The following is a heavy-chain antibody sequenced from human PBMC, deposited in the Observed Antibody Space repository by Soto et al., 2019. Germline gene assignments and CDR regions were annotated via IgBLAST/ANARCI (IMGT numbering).Heavy chain of an antibody. CDR1: RYIFTAYF. Sequence: QVQLVQSGAEVKKPGASVKVSCKAPRYIFTAYFMHWVRQAPGQGLEWMGWINPNDGATHCGLSFQGRVTMTRDTSISTSYMELSSLRSDDTAVYYCASLDPGARFDPWGQGTLVIVSS. V-gene: IGHV1-2*02. CDR3: ASLDPGARFDP. J-gene: IGHJ5*02. CDR2: INPNDGAT.